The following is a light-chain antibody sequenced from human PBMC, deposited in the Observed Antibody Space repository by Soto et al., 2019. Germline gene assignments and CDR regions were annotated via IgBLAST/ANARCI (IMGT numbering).Light chain of an antibody. Sequence: QSPAPGSGSLGKGPTLACRASQSVSSHLAWYQQKSGQAPRLLIYAASTRATGVPVRFSGSGSETEFTLTIRSPQSEDLALYYCHQYKNWPWTFGQGTKVDIK. CDR2: AAS. V-gene: IGKV3-15*01. CDR3: HQYKNWPWT. CDR1: QSVSSH. J-gene: IGKJ1*01.